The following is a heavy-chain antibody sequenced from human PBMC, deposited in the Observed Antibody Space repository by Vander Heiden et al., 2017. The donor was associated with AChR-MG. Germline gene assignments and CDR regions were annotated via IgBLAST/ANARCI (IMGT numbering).Heavy chain of an antibody. CDR2: IRSKANSYAT. CDR3: TTYSSTRGRYFDY. CDR1: GFTFGGSA. Sequence: EVQLVESGGGLVQPGGSLTLPRAASGFTFGGSAMHWVRQAAGKGLEWVGRIRSKANSYATAYAASVKGRFTISRDDSKNTAYLQMNSLKTEDTAVYYCTTYSSTRGRYFDYWGQGTLVTVSS. V-gene: IGHV3-73*02. J-gene: IGHJ4*02. D-gene: IGHD6-13*01.